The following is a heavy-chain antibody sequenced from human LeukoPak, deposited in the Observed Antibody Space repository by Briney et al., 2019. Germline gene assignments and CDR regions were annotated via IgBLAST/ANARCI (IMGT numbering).Heavy chain of an antibody. CDR2: ISGSGGST. D-gene: IGHD3-10*01. V-gene: IGHV3-23*01. J-gene: IGHJ4*02. CDR1: GSTFSSYA. Sequence: GGSLRLSCAASGSTFSSYAMSWVRQAPGKGLEWVSAISGSGGSTYYADSVKGLFTISRDNSKNTLYLQMNSLRAEDTAVYYCAKDSLMVRGERPYYFDYWGQGTLVTVSS. CDR3: AKDSLMVRGERPYYFDY.